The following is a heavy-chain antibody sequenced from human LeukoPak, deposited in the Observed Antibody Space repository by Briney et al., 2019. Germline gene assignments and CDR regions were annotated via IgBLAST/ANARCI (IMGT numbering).Heavy chain of an antibody. CDR1: GGSISSGGYY. D-gene: IGHD4-11*01. CDR3: ARAETDYSNYEDADGGPYYFDY. CDR2: IYYSGST. J-gene: IGHJ4*02. V-gene: IGHV4-31*03. Sequence: SETLSLTCTVSGGSISSGGYYWSWIRQHPGKGLEWIGYIYYSGSTYYNPSLKSRVTISVDTSKNQFSLKLSSVTAADTAVYYCARAETDYSNYEDADGGPYYFDYWGQGTLVTVSS.